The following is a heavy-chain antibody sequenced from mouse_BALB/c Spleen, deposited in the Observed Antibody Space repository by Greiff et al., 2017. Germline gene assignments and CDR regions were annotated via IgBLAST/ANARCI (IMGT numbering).Heavy chain of an antibody. V-gene: IGHV5-6-4*01. CDR3: TREGYDGYYFAY. CDR1: GFTFSSYT. Sequence: DVMLVESGGGLVKPGGSLKLSCAASGFTFSSYTMSWVRQTPEKRLEWVATISSGGSYTYYPDSVKGRFTISRDNAKNTLYLQMSSLKSEDTAMYYCTREGYDGYYFAYWGQGTLVTVSA. D-gene: IGHD2-3*01. CDR2: ISSGGSYT. J-gene: IGHJ3*01.